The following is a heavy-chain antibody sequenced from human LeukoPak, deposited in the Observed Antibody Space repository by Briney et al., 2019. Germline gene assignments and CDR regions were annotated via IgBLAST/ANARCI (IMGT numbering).Heavy chain of an antibody. D-gene: IGHD2-21*02. V-gene: IGHV1-18*01. J-gene: IGHJ6*03. CDR2: ISAYNGNT. CDR3: ARDGNSLGGGDSFYYYYMDV. CDR1: GYTFTSYG. Sequence: APVKVSCKASGYTFTSYGISWVRQAPGQGLEWMGWISAYNGNTNYAQKLQGRVTMTTDTSTSTAYMELRSLRSDDTAVYYCARDGNSLGGGDSFYYYYMDVWGKGTTVTVSS.